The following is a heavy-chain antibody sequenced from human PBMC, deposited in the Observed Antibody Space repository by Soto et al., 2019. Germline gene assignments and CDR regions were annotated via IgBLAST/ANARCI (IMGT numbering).Heavy chain of an antibody. D-gene: IGHD5-18*01. J-gene: IGHJ5*02. Sequence: PSETLSLTCTVSGGSISSGDYYWSWIRQPPGKGLEWIGYIYYSGSTYYNPSLKSRVTISVDTSKNQFSLKLSSVTAADTAVYYCARSPRDSPNNWFDPWGQGTLVTVSS. CDR1: GGSISSGDYY. V-gene: IGHV4-30-4*01. CDR3: ARSPRDSPNNWFDP. CDR2: IYYSGST.